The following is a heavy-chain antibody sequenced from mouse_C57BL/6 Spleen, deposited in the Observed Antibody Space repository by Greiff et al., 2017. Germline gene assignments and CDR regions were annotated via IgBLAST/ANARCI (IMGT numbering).Heavy chain of an antibody. D-gene: IGHD2-1*01. Sequence: EVKLQQSGPELVKPGASVKISCKASGYTFTDYYMNWVKQSHGKSLEWIGDINPNNGGTSYNQKFKGKATLTVDKSSSTAYMELRSLTSEDSAVYYCARSYGNYLFAYWGQGTLVTVSA. CDR2: INPNNGGT. J-gene: IGHJ3*01. V-gene: IGHV1-26*01. CDR1: GYTFTDYY. CDR3: ARSYGNYLFAY.